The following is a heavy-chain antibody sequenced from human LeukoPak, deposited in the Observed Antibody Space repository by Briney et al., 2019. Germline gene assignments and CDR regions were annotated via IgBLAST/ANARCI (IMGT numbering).Heavy chain of an antibody. D-gene: IGHD3-22*01. CDR3: ARDASNTYYYDSSGYQDY. CDR2: ISAYNGNT. J-gene: IGHJ4*02. CDR1: GYTFTTYG. V-gene: IGHV1-18*01. Sequence: ASVKVSCKASGYTFTTYGLSWVRQAPGQGLEWMGWISAYNGNTNYAQKLQGRATMTRDTSISTAYMELSRLRSDDTAVYYCARDASNTYYYDSSGYQDYWGQGTLVTVSS.